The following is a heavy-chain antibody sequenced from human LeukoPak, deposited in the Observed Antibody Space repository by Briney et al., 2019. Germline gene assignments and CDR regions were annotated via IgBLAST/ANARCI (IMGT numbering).Heavy chain of an antibody. Sequence: GGSLRLSCAGSGFTFSSYWMSWVRQAPGKGLEWVANIKQDGSEKYYVDSVKGRFTISRDNAKNSLYLQMNSLRAEDTAVYYCARDHSSSWYGSWLYWGQGTLVTVSS. CDR1: GFTFSSYW. CDR3: ARDHSSSWYGSWLY. V-gene: IGHV3-7*04. D-gene: IGHD6-13*01. CDR2: IKQDGSEK. J-gene: IGHJ4*02.